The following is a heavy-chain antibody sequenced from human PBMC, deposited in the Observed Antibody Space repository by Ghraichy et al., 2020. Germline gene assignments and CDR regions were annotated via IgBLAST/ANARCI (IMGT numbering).Heavy chain of an antibody. CDR2: ISSSSSTI. CDR1: GFTFSSYS. J-gene: IGHJ3*02. V-gene: IGHV3-48*02. CDR3: ARENKGGYNDAFDI. Sequence: LSLTCAASGFTFSSYSMNWVRQAPGKGLEWVSYISSSSSTIYYADSVKGRFTISRDNAKNSLYLQMNSLRDEDTAVYYCARENKGGYNDAFDIWGQGTMVTVSS. D-gene: IGHD3-22*01.